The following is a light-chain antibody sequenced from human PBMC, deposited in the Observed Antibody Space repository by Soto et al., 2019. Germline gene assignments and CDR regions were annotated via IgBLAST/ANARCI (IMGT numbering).Light chain of an antibody. V-gene: IGKV2-28*01. CDR3: MQALQTPLFT. CDR2: LGS. CDR1: QSLLHSNGYNY. Sequence: DIVMTQSPLSLPVTPGEPASISCRSSQSLLHSNGYNYLDWYLQKPGQSPQLLIYLGSNRASGVPDRFTGSGSGTHLTLKISRVEAEDVGVYYCMQALQTPLFTFGPGTQVDIK. J-gene: IGKJ3*01.